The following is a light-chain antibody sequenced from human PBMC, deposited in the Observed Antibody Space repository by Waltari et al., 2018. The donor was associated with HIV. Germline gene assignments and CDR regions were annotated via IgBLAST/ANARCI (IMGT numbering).Light chain of an antibody. CDR2: EVS. V-gene: IGLV2-8*01. CDR3: SSYAGSNTWV. Sequence: QSALTQPPSASGSTGQSVTISCTGTNSDVGGYNYVSRYQQSPGRAPKFVIYEVSRRPSGVPYRFFGSKSGNTASLTVSGLQADDEADYYCSSYAGSNTWVFGGGTRLTVL. CDR1: NSDVGGYNY. J-gene: IGLJ3*02.